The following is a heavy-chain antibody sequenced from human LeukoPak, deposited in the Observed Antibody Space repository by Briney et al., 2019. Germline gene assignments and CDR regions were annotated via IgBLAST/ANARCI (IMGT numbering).Heavy chain of an antibody. CDR3: ARDFRRDYVWGSHRYTGPY. D-gene: IGHD3-16*02. Sequence: GGSLRLSCAASGFTFSSYAMNWVRQAPGKGLEWVSYISGSGSTIYYADSVEGRFTISRDNARNSLYLQMNSLRAEDTAVYYCARDFRRDYVWGSHRYTGPYWGQGTLVTVSS. J-gene: IGHJ4*02. CDR2: ISGSGSTI. CDR1: GFTFSSYA. V-gene: IGHV3-48*03.